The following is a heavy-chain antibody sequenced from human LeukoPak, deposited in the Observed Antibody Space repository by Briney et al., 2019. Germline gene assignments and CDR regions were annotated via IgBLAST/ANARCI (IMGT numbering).Heavy chain of an antibody. CDR1: GGSFSGYY. D-gene: IGHD2-15*01. V-gene: IGHV4-34*01. J-gene: IGHJ6*03. CDR3: ARGGRYGRPKNYYYFMDV. Sequence: SETLSLTCAVYGGSFSGYYLSWIRQPPGKGLEWIGEINHSGSTNYNPSLKSRVTISVDTSKNQFSLKLSSVTAADTAVYYCARGGRYGRPKNYYYFMDVWAKGHRSPSP. CDR2: INHSGST.